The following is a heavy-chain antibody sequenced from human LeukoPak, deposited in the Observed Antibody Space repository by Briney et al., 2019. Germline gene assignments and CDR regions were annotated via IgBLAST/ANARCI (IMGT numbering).Heavy chain of an antibody. CDR3: AKNVSPFDY. V-gene: IGHV3-23*01. J-gene: IGHJ4*02. D-gene: IGHD3-10*02. Sequence: TGGSLRLSCAASGFTFSSYAMSWVRQAPGKGLECVSTISGSGGSTYYADSVKGRFTISRDKSNNTLYLQMNSLGAEDTAVYYCAKNVSPFDYWGQGTLVTVSS. CDR1: GFTFSSYA. CDR2: ISGSGGST.